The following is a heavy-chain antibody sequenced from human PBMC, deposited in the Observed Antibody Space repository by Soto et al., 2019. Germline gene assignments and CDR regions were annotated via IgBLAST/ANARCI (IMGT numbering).Heavy chain of an antibody. CDR2: ISSISSYI. Sequence: PGGAQRHSHSASGYTFLSYSMNWIRPAPGKGLEWVSSISSISSYIYYADSVKGRFTSARDNAKNSLYLQMNSLRAEDTAVYYCARMGGNHVVGASDIWGQGTMVTV. V-gene: IGHV3-21*04. J-gene: IGHJ3*02. CDR3: ARMGGNHVVGASDI. CDR1: GYTFLSYS. D-gene: IGHD2-21*01.